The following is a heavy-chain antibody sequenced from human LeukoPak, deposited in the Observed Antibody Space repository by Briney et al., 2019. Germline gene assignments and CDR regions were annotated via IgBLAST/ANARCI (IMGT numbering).Heavy chain of an antibody. V-gene: IGHV3-53*01. CDR2: IYSGGST. D-gene: IGHD6-13*01. Sequence: GGSLRLSCAPSGFTVSINYMSGVRQAPGKGLEWGSVIYSGGSTYYADSVKGRFTISRDNSKNTLYLQMHSLRAEDTAVYYCARDGTESSSWYYWGPGTLVTVSS. CDR3: ARDGTESSSWYY. J-gene: IGHJ4*02. CDR1: GFTVSINY.